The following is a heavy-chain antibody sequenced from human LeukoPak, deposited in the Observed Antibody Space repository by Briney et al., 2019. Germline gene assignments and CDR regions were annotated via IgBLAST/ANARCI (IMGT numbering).Heavy chain of an antibody. Sequence: ASVTVSCKASGYTFTSYGISWVRQAPGQGLEWMGWISAYNGNTNYAQKLQGRVTMNTDTSTSTAYMELRSLKSDDTAVYYCARDGGIVVVPAANNWFDPWGQGTLVTVSS. CDR1: GYTFTSYG. D-gene: IGHD2-2*01. CDR2: ISAYNGNT. J-gene: IGHJ5*02. V-gene: IGHV1-18*01. CDR3: ARDGGIVVVPAANNWFDP.